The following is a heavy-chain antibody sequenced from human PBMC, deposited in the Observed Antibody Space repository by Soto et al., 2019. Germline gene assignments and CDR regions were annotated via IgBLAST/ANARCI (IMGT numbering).Heavy chain of an antibody. CDR3: ARQRYSSGWYGSHVEDY. J-gene: IGHJ4*02. D-gene: IGHD6-19*01. V-gene: IGHV5-51*01. Sequence: PGESLKISCKGFGYSFTSYWIGWVLQMPGKGLEWMGIIYPGDSDTRYSPSLQGQVTISADKSISTAYLQWSSLKASDTAMYYCARQRYSSGWYGSHVEDYWGQGTLVTVSS. CDR2: IYPGDSDT. CDR1: GYSFTSYW.